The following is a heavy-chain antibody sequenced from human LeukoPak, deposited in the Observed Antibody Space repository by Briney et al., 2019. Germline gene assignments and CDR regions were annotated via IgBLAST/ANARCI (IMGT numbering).Heavy chain of an antibody. V-gene: IGHV3-74*01. CDR1: GFTFSTHW. J-gene: IGHJ4*02. CDR3: ARDQGSSGYYYVGVDY. Sequence: GGSLRLSCAASGFTFSTHWMHWVRQAPGKGLVWVSRINSDGSSISYADSVKGRFTISRDNAKNTLYLQMNSLRAEDTAVYYCARDQGSSGYYYVGVDYWGQGTLVTVSS. CDR2: INSDGSSI. D-gene: IGHD3-22*01.